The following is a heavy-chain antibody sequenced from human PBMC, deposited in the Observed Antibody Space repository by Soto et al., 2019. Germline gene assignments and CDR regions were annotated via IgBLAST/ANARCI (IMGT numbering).Heavy chain of an antibody. CDR3: ARDVVVVAAVQGRRYYYCMDV. CDR1: GGSISSGGYY. Sequence: QVQLQESGPGLVKPSQTLSLTCTVSGGSISSGGYYWRWIRQHPGKGLEWIGYIYYSGSTYYTPSLKSRVTISVDTYKNQFSLKLSSVTSADTAVYYCARDVVVVAAVQGRRYYYCMDVWGQGTTVTVSS. CDR2: IYYSGST. V-gene: IGHV4-31*03. J-gene: IGHJ6*02. D-gene: IGHD2-15*01.